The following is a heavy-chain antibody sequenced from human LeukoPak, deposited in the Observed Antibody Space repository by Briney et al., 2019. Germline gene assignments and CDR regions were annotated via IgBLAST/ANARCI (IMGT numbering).Heavy chain of an antibody. CDR1: GFTFSTHG. CDR2: ISYDGSDK. J-gene: IGHJ6*02. V-gene: IGHV3-30*03. CDR3: AREGQWELLTYYYYGMDV. Sequence: GGSLRLSCGASGFTFSTHGMHWVRQAPGKGLEWVAVISYDGSDKYYADSVKGRFTISRDNSKNTLYLQMNSLRAEDTAVYYCAREGQWELLTYYYYGMDVWGQGTTVTVSS. D-gene: IGHD1-26*01.